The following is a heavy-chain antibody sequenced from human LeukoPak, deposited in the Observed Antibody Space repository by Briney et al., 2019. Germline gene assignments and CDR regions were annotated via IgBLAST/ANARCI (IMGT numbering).Heavy chain of an antibody. CDR1: GYTFTSYA. CDR3: ARDHSSSSQLFDY. D-gene: IGHD6-13*01. J-gene: IGHJ4*02. V-gene: IGHV1-18*01. CDR2: ISVYNGDI. Sequence: GASVKVSCKASGYTFTSYAMNWVRQAPGQGLECIGWISVYNGDINFAQKLQGRVTMTTDTSTTTAYMELRNLRSDDTAMYYCARDHSSSSQLFDYWGQGTLVTVSS.